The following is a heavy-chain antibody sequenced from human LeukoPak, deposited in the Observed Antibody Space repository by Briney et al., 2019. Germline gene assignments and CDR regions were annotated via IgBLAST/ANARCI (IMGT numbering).Heavy chain of an antibody. D-gene: IGHD6-19*01. V-gene: IGHV1-18*01. CDR3: ARGRIAVAGTGYYYYYYMDV. J-gene: IGHJ6*03. CDR1: GYTFTSYG. CDR2: IIAYNGNT. Sequence: ASVKVSCKASGYTFTSYGISWVRQAPGQGLEWMGWIIAYNGNTNYAQKFQGRVTMTRDTSISTAYMELSRLRSDDTAVYYCARGRIAVAGTGYYYYYYMDVWGKGTTVTVSS.